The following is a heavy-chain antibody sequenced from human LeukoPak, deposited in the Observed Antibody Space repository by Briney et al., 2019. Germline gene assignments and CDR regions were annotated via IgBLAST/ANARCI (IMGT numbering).Heavy chain of an antibody. Sequence: TSETLSLTCSVPGGSISSYYWSWIRQPPGKGLEWIGYIYHTGNTKYNPSLKSRVTISVDTSKNHFSLKLTSVTAADTAVYYCSRLYGDYGWFDPWGQGTLVTVSS. CDR1: GGSISSYY. V-gene: IGHV4-59*01. CDR2: IYHTGNT. D-gene: IGHD4-17*01. J-gene: IGHJ5*02. CDR3: SRLYGDYGWFDP.